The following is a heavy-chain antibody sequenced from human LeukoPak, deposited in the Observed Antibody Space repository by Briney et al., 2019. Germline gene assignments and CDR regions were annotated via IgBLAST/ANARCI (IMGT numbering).Heavy chain of an antibody. CDR3: GRDRPTGYYDY. D-gene: IGHD3-9*01. CDR2: INHSGIT. CDR1: SYSISSGYY. Sequence: SETLSLTCTVSSYSISSGYYWGWIRQPPGKGLEWIASINHSGITYYNPSLKSRVTISGDTSKNQFSLKVTSVTAADTAVYYCGRDRPTGYYDYWGQGTLVTVSS. J-gene: IGHJ4*02. V-gene: IGHV4-38-2*02.